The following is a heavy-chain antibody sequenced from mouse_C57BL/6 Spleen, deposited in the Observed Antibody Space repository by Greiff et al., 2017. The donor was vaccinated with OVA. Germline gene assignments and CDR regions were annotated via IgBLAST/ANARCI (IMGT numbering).Heavy chain of an antibody. CDR2: IYPRDGSS. D-gene: IGHD5-1-1*01. J-gene: IGHJ2*01. V-gene: IGHV1-85*01. CDR1: GSTFTSYD. Sequence: VQRQQSGPGLVQPGASVKLSCAASGSTFTSYDINWVKQRPGQVLEWIGWIYPRDGSSKYNEKCKGKATLTVDTSSSTAYMELHILTSEDSAVSCCARGDSYLTDAYWGQGTTLTVSP. CDR3: ARGDSYLTDAY.